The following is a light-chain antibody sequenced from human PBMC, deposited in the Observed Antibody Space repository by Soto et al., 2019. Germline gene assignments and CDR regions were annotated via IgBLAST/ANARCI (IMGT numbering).Light chain of an antibody. CDR3: QQYNGYPPYT. J-gene: IGKJ2*01. CDR1: QSISSW. Sequence: DIQMTQSPSTLSASVGDRVTITCRASQSISSWLAWYQQKPGKAPKLLIYKASNLEIGVPSRFSGSGSGTEFTLTISSLQPDDFATYYCQQYNGYPPYTFGQGTKLEIK. V-gene: IGKV1-5*03. CDR2: KAS.